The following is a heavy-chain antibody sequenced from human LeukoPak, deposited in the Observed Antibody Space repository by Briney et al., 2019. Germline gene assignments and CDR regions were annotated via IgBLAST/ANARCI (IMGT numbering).Heavy chain of an antibody. CDR2: MNPNSGNT. J-gene: IGHJ6*03. Sequence: ASVKVSCKASGYTFTSYDINWVRQATGQGLEWMGWMNPNSGNTGYAQKLQGRVTMTRNTSISTAYMELSSLRSEDTAVYYCARGNDGSGSYYMDVWGKGTTVTVSS. D-gene: IGHD3-10*01. V-gene: IGHV1-8*01. CDR1: GYTFTSYD. CDR3: ARGNDGSGSYYMDV.